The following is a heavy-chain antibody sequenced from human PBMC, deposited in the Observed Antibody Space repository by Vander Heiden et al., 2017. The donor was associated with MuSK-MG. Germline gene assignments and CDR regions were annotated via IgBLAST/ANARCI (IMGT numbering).Heavy chain of an antibody. CDR1: ISSYY. CDR2: IYYSGST. J-gene: IGHJ5*01. CDR3: ARGGSYPNWFDS. D-gene: IGHD1-26*01. V-gene: IGHV4-59*01. Sequence: ISSYYWSWIRQPPGKGLEWIGYIYYSGSTNYNPSLKSRVTISVDTSKNQFSLKLSSVTAADTAVYYCARGGSYPNWFDSWGQGTLVTVSS.